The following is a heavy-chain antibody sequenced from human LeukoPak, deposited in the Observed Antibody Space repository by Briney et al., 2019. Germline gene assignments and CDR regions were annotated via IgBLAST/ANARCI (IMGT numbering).Heavy chain of an antibody. CDR1: GGPVSSSSYY. D-gene: IGHD1-26*01. Sequence: SGTLSLTCTVSGGPVSSSSYYWGWVRQSPEKGLECIGTIYYAGDTYYNPSLESRLTISVDTSKNQFSLKLRSVTAADTAVYYCATWDSGRYYQIHNWGQGALVTVSS. CDR2: IYYAGDT. J-gene: IGHJ4*02. V-gene: IGHV4-39*01. CDR3: ATWDSGRYYQIHN.